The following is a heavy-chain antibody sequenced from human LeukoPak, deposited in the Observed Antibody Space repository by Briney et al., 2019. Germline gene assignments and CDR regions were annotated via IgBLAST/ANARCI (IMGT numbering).Heavy chain of an antibody. CDR2: INHSGST. D-gene: IGHD6-13*01. J-gene: IGHJ6*02. Sequence: SETLSLTCAVYGGSFSGYYWSWIHQPPGKGLEWIGEINHSGSTNYNPSLKSRVTISVDTSKNQFSLKLSSVTAADTAVYYCARQNIAAAGFYYYGMDVWGQGTTVTVSS. CDR1: GGSFSGYY. V-gene: IGHV4-34*01. CDR3: ARQNIAAAGFYYYGMDV.